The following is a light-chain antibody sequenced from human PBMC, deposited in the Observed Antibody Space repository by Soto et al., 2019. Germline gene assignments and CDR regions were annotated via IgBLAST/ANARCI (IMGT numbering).Light chain of an antibody. CDR1: QSVEGY. J-gene: IGKJ5*01. CDR2: GAS. Sequence: EVVMTQSPETLSVSLGESATRSCRASQSVEGYLAWYQQKPGQAPRLLIYGASTRATGVTARFRGGGSGTEFTLTISSLQSEDSAVYYCQQYHKWPPITFGQGRLLEIK. V-gene: IGKV3-15*01. CDR3: QQYHKWPPIT.